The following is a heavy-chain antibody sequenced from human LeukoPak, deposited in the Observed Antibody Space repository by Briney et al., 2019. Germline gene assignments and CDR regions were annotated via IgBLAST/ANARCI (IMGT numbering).Heavy chain of an antibody. J-gene: IGHJ2*01. CDR3: ARVKDSSSAPDWYFDL. CDR2: IYYSGST. CDR1: GGSISSHY. D-gene: IGHD6-6*01. V-gene: IGHV4-59*11. Sequence: PSETLSLTCTVSGGSISSHYWSWIRQPPGKGLEWIGYIYYSGSTNYNPSLKSRVTISVDTSKNQFSLKLSSATAANTAVYYCARVKDSSSAPDWYFDLWGRDTLVTVSS.